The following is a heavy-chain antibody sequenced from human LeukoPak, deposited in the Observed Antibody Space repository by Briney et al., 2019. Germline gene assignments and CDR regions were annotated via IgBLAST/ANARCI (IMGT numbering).Heavy chain of an antibody. CDR3: AKGLGDFGRTGGFDI. D-gene: IGHD2-21*02. V-gene: IGHV3-23*01. Sequence: GGSLRLSCAASGFTFSSYAMNWFRQAPGKGLEWVSAIRGSGDSTHYADSVKGRFTISRDNSKNTLYLEMNSLRAEDTAVYYCAKGLGDFGRTGGFDIWGQGTMVTVSP. J-gene: IGHJ3*02. CDR1: GFTFSSYA. CDR2: IRGSGDST.